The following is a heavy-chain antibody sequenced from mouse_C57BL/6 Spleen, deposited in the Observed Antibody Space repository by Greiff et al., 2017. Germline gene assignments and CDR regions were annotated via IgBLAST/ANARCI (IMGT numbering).Heavy chain of an antibody. D-gene: IGHD2-3*01. J-gene: IGHJ1*03. Sequence: EVQRVESGEGLVKPGGSLKLSCAASGFTFSSYAMSWVRQTPEKRLEWVAYISSGGDYIYYADTVKGRFTISRDNARNTLYLQMSSLKSEDTAMYYCTRGRDGYFQDFDVWGTGTTVTVSS. CDR1: GFTFSSYA. CDR3: TRGRDGYFQDFDV. V-gene: IGHV5-9-1*02. CDR2: ISSGGDYI.